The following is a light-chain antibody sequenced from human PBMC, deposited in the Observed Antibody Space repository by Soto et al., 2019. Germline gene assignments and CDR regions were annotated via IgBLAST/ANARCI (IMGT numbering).Light chain of an antibody. CDR1: SNDVGNHNL. CDR3: CSYAGSSTFVL. Sequence: QSVLTQPASVSGSPGQSITISCTGTSNDVGNHNLVSWYQHHPGKAPKLIIYEVTKRPSGVSNRFSGSKSGHTASLTISGLQAEDEADDCFCSYAGSSTFVLFGGGTKLTVL. J-gene: IGLJ2*01. V-gene: IGLV2-23*02. CDR2: EVT.